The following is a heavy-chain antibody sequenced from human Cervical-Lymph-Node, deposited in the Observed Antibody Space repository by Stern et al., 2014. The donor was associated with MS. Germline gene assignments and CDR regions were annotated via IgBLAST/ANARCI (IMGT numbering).Heavy chain of an antibody. CDR2: TPPLFGTA. Sequence: QVQLVQSGAEVKKPGSSVKVSCKASGDTFSSLDIGWVRQAPGQGPEWLGWTPPLFGTANYAQNLQGRVTFSADDSTSTTYMELSSLRSEDTAVYYCARHQAGIAADWGQGTLVTVSS. V-gene: IGHV1-69*01. CDR3: ARHQAGIAAD. J-gene: IGHJ4*02. CDR1: GDTFSSLD. D-gene: IGHD6-13*01.